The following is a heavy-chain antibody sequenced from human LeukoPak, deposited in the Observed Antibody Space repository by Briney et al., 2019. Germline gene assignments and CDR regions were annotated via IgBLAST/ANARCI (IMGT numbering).Heavy chain of an antibody. J-gene: IGHJ4*02. CDR2: IKQDGSEK. CDR1: GSTFSSYW. D-gene: IGHD6-13*01. V-gene: IGHV3-7*01. Sequence: PGGSLRLSCAAAGSTFSSYWMSWVRQAPGKGLEWVANIKQDGSEKYYVDSVKGRFTISRDNAKNSLYLQMNSLRAEDTAVYYCARGGSKSAQQLVDYWGQGTLVTVSS. CDR3: ARGGSKSAQQLVDY.